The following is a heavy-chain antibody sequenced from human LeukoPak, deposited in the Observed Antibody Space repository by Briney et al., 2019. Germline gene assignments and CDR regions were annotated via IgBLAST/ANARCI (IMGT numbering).Heavy chain of an antibody. V-gene: IGHV4-34*01. CDR1: GGSFSGYY. J-gene: IGHJ4*02. CDR2: INHSGST. D-gene: IGHD5-12*01. CDR3: AGEIIRRGYSGYVDFDY. Sequence: SETLSLTCAVYGGSFSGYYWSWIRQPPGKGLEWIGEINHSGSTNYNPSLKSRVTISVDTSKNQFSLKLSSVTAADTAVYYCAGEIIRRGYSGYVDFDYWGQGTLVTVSS.